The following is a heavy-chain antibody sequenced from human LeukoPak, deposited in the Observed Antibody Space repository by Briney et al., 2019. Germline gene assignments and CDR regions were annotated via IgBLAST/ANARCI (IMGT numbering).Heavy chain of an antibody. CDR2: IYYSGST. Sequence: SETLSLTCTVSGGSPSSHHWNWIRQPPGKGLEWIGYIYYSGSTNYNPSLKSRVAISVDTSKNQFSLKLSSVTAADTAVYYCAGKHYYGSGIDYWGQGTLVTVSS. D-gene: IGHD3-10*01. CDR3: AGKHYYGSGIDY. J-gene: IGHJ4*02. V-gene: IGHV4-59*11. CDR1: GGSPSSHH.